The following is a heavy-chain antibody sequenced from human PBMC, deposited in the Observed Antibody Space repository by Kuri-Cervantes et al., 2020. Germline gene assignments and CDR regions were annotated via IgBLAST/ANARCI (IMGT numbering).Heavy chain of an antibody. CDR3: ARVFGRRRSGTFDY. CDR1: GGSISSYY. V-gene: IGHV4-59*01. D-gene: IGHD1-7*01. Sequence: SETLSLTCTVSGGSISSYYWSWIRQPPGKGLEWIGYIYYSGSTNYNPSLKSRVTISVDTSKNQFSLKLSSVTAAGTAVYYCARVFGRRRSGTFDYWGQGNLVTVSS. CDR2: IYYSGST. J-gene: IGHJ4*02.